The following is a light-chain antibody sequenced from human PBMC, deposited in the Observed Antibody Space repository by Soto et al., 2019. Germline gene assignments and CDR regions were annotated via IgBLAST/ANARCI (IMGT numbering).Light chain of an antibody. CDR2: VDS. Sequence: SVLTQPPSASGTPGQRVTISCSGSSSNIGANTVSWYQQLPGTAPKLLIYVDSQRPSGVPDRFSGSRSGTSASLAISGLRSEDEADYYCAACDDILNGYVLGTGTKVTVL. CDR1: SSNIGANT. CDR3: AACDDILNGYV. V-gene: IGLV1-44*01. J-gene: IGLJ1*01.